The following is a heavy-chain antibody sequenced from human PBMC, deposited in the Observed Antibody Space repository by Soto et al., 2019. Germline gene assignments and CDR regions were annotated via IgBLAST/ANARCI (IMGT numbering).Heavy chain of an antibody. CDR1: EFTFSSYV. J-gene: IGHJ6*02. D-gene: IGHD4-4*01. V-gene: IGHV3-23*01. CDR3: AKSITVSDYYYYGMDV. CDR2: ISGSGGST. Sequence: GGSLRLSCAASEFTFSSYVMSWVRQAPGKGLEWVSAISGSGGSTYYADSVKGRFTISRDNSKNTLYLQMNSLRAEDTAVYYCAKSITVSDYYYYGMDVWGQGTTVTVSS.